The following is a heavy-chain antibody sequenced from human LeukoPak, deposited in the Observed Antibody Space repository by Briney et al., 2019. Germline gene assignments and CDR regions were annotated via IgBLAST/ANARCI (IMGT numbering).Heavy chain of an antibody. V-gene: IGHV4-39*07. J-gene: IGHJ4*02. D-gene: IGHD5-24*01. CDR2: IYYSGST. CDR3: AASEDDYGDK. CDR1: GGSISSSNYY. Sequence: SETLSLTCTVSGGSISSSNYYWGWIRQPPGKGLEWIGSIYYSGSTYYNPSLRSRVTISVDTSKNQFSLKLSSVTAADTAVYYCAASEDDYGDKWGQGTLVTVSS.